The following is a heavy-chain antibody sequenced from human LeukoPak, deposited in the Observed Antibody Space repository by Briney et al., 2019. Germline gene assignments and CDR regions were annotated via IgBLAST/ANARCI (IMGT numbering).Heavy chain of an antibody. D-gene: IGHD6-19*01. Sequence: GGSLRLSCAASEFTFSDYYMSWIRQAPGKGLAWVSYISSTASTKYYADSVKGRFTISRDNAKNSLYLQMNSLRAEDTGVYYCARTRRIAVAGRYFDYWGQGTLVTVSS. J-gene: IGHJ4*02. V-gene: IGHV3-11*04. CDR2: ISSTASTK. CDR3: ARTRRIAVAGRYFDY. CDR1: EFTFSDYY.